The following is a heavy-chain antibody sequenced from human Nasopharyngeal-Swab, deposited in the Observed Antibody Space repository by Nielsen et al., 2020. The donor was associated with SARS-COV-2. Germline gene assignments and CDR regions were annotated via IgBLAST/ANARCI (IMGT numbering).Heavy chain of an antibody. CDR2: IYYSGST. CDR3: ASFGGGSQFDY. CDR1: GGSISSYY. Sequence: SETLSLTCTVSGGSISSYYWSWIRQPPGKGLEWIGYIYYSGSTNYNPSLKSRVTISVDTSKNQFSLKLSSVTAADTAVYYCASFGGGSQFDYWGQGTLVTVSS. V-gene: IGHV4-59*01. D-gene: IGHD2-15*01. J-gene: IGHJ4*02.